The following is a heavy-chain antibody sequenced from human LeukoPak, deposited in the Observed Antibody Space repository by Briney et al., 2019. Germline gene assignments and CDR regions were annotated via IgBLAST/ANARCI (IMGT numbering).Heavy chain of an antibody. D-gene: IGHD4-17*01. Sequence: ASVKVSCKASGYTFTGYYIHWVRQAPGQGLEWMGWTNPNSGATKYAQRFQGRVTMTRDTSSRTAYMELSRLRSDDTAVYYCARDPDHGDYVDYFDYWGQGTLVTVSS. CDR1: GYTFTGYY. CDR3: ARDPDHGDYVDYFDY. CDR2: TNPNSGAT. V-gene: IGHV1-2*02. J-gene: IGHJ4*02.